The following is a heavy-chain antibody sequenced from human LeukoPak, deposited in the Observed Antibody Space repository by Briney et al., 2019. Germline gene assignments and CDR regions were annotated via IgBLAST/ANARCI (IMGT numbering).Heavy chain of an antibody. CDR2: IYYSGST. J-gene: IGHJ4*02. CDR1: GGSISSSSYY. D-gene: IGHD3-10*01. CDR3: ARGGDYTSGSYYNY. V-gene: IGHV4-39*07. Sequence: SETLSLTCTVSGGSISSSSYYWGWIRQPPGKGLEWIGTIYYSGSTYYNPSLKSRVTISVDTSKNQFSLRLTSVTAADTAIYYCARGGDYTSGSYYNYWGQGTLVTVSS.